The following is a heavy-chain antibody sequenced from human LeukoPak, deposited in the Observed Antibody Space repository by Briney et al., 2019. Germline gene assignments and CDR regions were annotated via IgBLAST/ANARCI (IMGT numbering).Heavy chain of an antibody. CDR2: TSWNSGSI. V-gene: IGHV3-9*01. CDR3: ARETGLPAPFDY. J-gene: IGHJ4*02. Sequence: PGRSLRLSCAASGFTFDDYAMHWVRQAPGKGLEWVSGTSWNSGSIGYADSVKGRFTISRDNAKNSLYLQMNSLRAEDTAVYYCARETGLPAPFDYWGQGTLVTVSS. D-gene: IGHD4-11*01. CDR1: GFTFDDYA.